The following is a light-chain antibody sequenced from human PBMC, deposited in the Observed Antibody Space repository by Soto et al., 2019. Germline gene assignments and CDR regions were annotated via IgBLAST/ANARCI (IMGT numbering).Light chain of an antibody. Sequence: QSALTQPASVSGSPGQSITISCTGTSSDVGGYNYVSWYQQHPDKAPKLMIFDVSSRPSWVSNRFSGSKSGSTASLTISGLQAEDEADYYCSSYTSSTHVVFGGGTQLTVL. CDR3: SSYTSSTHVV. CDR1: SSDVGGYNY. J-gene: IGLJ2*01. V-gene: IGLV2-14*03. CDR2: DVS.